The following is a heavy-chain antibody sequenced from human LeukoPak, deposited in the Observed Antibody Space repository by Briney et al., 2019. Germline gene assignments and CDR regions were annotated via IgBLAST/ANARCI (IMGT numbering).Heavy chain of an antibody. V-gene: IGHV3-23*01. CDR1: GVIFNNYA. J-gene: IGHJ4*02. D-gene: IGHD1-1*01. CDR3: AKHAGTTRQTKDY. CDR2: ISASGGST. Sequence: GGSLRLSCAVSGVIFNNYATSWVRQAPGRGLEWVSVISASGGSTYYADSVKGRFTISRDNSNNRLYLGMNSLRAEDTAVYYCAKHAGTTRQTKDYWGQGTLVTVSS.